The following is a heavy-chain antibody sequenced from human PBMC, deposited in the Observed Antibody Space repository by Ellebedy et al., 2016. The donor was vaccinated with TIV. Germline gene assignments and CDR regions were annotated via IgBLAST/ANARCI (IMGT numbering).Heavy chain of an antibody. V-gene: IGHV3-23*01. CDR2: ISGSGGST. J-gene: IGHJ4*02. CDR1: GFTFSSYA. Sequence: GESLKISCAASGFTFSSYAMSWVRQAPGKGLEWVSAISGSGGSTYYADSVKGRFTISRDNSKNTLYLQMDSLRAEDTAVYYCARGRDSAKSGFWGQGTLVTVSS. D-gene: IGHD2-15*01. CDR3: ARGRDSAKSGF.